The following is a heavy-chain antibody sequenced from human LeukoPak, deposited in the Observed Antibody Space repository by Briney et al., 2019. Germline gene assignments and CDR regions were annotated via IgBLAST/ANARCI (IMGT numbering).Heavy chain of an antibody. J-gene: IGHJ4*02. Sequence: SQTLSLTCAVSGGSISSGGYSWSWIRQPPGEGLEWIGYIYHSGSTYYNPSLKSRVTISVDRSKNQFSLKLSSVTAADTAVYYCARAGVVAASYYFDYWGQGTLVTVSS. CDR3: ARAGVVAASYYFDY. CDR2: IYHSGST. D-gene: IGHD2-15*01. CDR1: GGSISSGGYS. V-gene: IGHV4-30-2*01.